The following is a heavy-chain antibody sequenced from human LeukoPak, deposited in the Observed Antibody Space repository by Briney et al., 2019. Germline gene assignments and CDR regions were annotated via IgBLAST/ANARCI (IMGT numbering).Heavy chain of an antibody. CDR1: GFTFSSYG. CDR2: IRYDGSNK. D-gene: IGHD1-26*01. Sequence: GGSLRLSCAASGFTFSSYGMHWVRQAPGKGLEWVAFIRYDGSNKFYADSVKGRFTISRDNSKNTLYLQMNSLRAEDTAVYYCAKAGSGSYWRPTHYYYMDVWGKGTTVTVSS. V-gene: IGHV3-30*02. J-gene: IGHJ6*03. CDR3: AKAGSGSYWRPTHYYYMDV.